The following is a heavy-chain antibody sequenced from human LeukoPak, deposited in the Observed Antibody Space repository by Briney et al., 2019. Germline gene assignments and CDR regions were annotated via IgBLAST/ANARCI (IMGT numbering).Heavy chain of an antibody. Sequence: SVKVSCKASGGTFSSYAISWVRQAPGQGLEWMGRIIPILGIANYAQKFQGRVTITADKSTSTAYMELSSLRSEDTAVYYCADLWFGELLSGDYFDYWGQGTLVTVSS. J-gene: IGHJ4*02. V-gene: IGHV1-69*04. CDR2: IIPILGIA. D-gene: IGHD3-10*01. CDR3: ADLWFGELLSGDYFDY. CDR1: GGTFSSYA.